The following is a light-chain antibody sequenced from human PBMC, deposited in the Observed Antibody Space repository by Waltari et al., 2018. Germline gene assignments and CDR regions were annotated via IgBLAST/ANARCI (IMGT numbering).Light chain of an antibody. CDR1: ISNIGNYY. J-gene: IGLJ2*01. CDR2: DNN. V-gene: IGLV1-51*01. Sequence: QSVLTQSPSVSAAPGQKVTISCSGSISNIGNYYVSWYHQLPGAAPRLLIYDNNERASGIPDRFSASKSGTSATLGITGLQIEDEADYYCATWDNSLREVVFGGGTKLTVL. CDR3: ATWDNSLREVV.